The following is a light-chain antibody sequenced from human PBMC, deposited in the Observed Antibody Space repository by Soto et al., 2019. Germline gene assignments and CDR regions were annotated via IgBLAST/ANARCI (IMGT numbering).Light chain of an antibody. CDR3: AAWDDSLNGVV. V-gene: IGLV1-44*01. Sequence: QSVLTQPPSASGTPGQRVTNSCSGSSSDIGTNTVNWYQQLPGTAPKLLIYSSNQRPSGVPDRFSGSKSGTSASLAISGLQSEDEADYYCAAWDDSLNGVVFGGGTKLTVL. CDR2: SSN. J-gene: IGLJ2*01. CDR1: SSDIGTNT.